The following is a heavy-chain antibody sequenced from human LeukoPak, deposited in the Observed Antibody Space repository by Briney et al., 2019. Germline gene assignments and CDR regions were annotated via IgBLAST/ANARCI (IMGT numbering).Heavy chain of an antibody. V-gene: IGHV3-23*01. CDR3: AKDPRGVIIH. Sequence: GGSLRLSCAASGFTFSSNYMSWVRQAPGKGLEWVSAISGSGGSTYYADSVKGRFTISRDNPKNTLYLQMNSLRAEDTAVYYCAKDPRGVIIHWGQGTLVTVSS. CDR2: ISGSGGST. CDR1: GFTFSSNY. J-gene: IGHJ4*02. D-gene: IGHD3-10*01.